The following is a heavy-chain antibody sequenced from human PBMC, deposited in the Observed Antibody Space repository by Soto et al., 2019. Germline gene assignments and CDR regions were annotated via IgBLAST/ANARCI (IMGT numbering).Heavy chain of an antibody. CDR3: ARDLVVVVAATILDY. CDR2: ISAYNGNT. CDR1: GYTFTSYG. V-gene: IGHV1-18*01. D-gene: IGHD2-15*01. Sequence: QVQLVQSGAEVKKPGASVKVSCKASGYTFTSYGISWVRQAPGQGLEWMGWISAYNGNTNYAQKLQGRVTMTIDTSTSTAYMELRSLRSDDTAVYYCARDLVVVVAATILDYWGQGTLVTVSS. J-gene: IGHJ4*02.